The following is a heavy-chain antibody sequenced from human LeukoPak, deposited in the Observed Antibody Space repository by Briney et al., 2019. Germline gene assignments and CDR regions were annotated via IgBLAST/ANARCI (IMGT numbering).Heavy chain of an antibody. D-gene: IGHD5-12*01. CDR2: IIPVFGVS. Sequence: SVKVSCKASGGSFSNSVITWVRQAPGQGLKWMGRIIPVFGVSNFAQKFQGRVTITADEPTSTVYMELTSLRLDDTAMYYCARNSRVASTSGLNYWGQGTLVTVSS. J-gene: IGHJ4*02. V-gene: IGHV1-69*13. CDR1: GGSFSNSV. CDR3: ARNSRVASTSGLNY.